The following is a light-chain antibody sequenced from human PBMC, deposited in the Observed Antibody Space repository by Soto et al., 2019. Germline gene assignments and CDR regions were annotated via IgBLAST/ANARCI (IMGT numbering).Light chain of an antibody. CDR1: SSDVGRFDH. CDR3: SSYTGTSSLEV. Sequence: QSALTQTASVSGSPGQSITISCTGTSSDVGRFDHVSWFQQHPGKAPKLILYEVTNRPSGVSDRFSGSKSGNTASLTISGLQAEDEADYYCSSYTGTSSLEVFGTGTKLTVL. V-gene: IGLV2-14*01. CDR2: EVT. J-gene: IGLJ1*01.